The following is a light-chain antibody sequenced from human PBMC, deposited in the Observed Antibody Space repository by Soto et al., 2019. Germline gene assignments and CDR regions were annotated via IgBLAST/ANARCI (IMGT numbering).Light chain of an antibody. V-gene: IGLV2-8*01. Sequence: QSVLTQPPSASGSPGQSVTISCTGTSSDVGRYNYISWYQHRPGKAPKLIIYEVSKRPSGVPDRLSGFKHGNTASLTVSGLQAEDEADYYCSSYAGNSRYVFGTGTKVTVL. CDR2: EVS. J-gene: IGLJ1*01. CDR3: SSYAGNSRYV. CDR1: SSDVGRYNY.